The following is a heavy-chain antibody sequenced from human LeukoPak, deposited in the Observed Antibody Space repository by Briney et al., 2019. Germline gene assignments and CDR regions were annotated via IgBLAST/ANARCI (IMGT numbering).Heavy chain of an antibody. CDR1: GFSFSNCS. J-gene: IGHJ3*02. V-gene: IGHV3-21*01. CDR3: AGDYEGNLAFDI. CDR2: ISSSSTYI. D-gene: IGHD4-23*01. Sequence: GGSLRLSCAASGFSFSNCSMNWVRQAPGKGLEWVSSISSSSTYIYYADSLEGRLTISRDNVRNSLYLQMNSLRAEDTAVYYCAGDYEGNLAFDIWGQGTMVTVSS.